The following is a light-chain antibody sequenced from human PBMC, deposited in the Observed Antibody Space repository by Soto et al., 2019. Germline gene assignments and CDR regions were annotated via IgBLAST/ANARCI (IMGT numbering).Light chain of an antibody. V-gene: IGKV3-15*01. CDR1: QGIGNT. Sequence: EIVITQSPATLSVSPGEGATRSCRASQGIGNTLAWYQQKPGQTPRLLIYGASIRATGVPARFSGSGSGTDFTLTINSLQSEDFAVYYCQHYVNWPLTFGGGTKADIK. CDR2: GAS. J-gene: IGKJ4*01. CDR3: QHYVNWPLT.